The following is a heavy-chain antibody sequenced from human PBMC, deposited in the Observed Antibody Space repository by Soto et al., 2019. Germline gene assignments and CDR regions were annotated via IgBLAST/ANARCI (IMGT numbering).Heavy chain of an antibody. D-gene: IGHD3-3*01. CDR2: INAGNDNT. CDR3: ARVGQNYYGMDV. Sequence: ASVKVSCKASGYTFTSYAMHWVRQAPGQRLEWMGWINAGNDNTKYSQKFQGRVTITRDTSGSTVYMELSSLSSEDTAVYYCARVGQNYYGMDVWGQGTTVTVSS. CDR1: GYTFTSYA. J-gene: IGHJ6*02. V-gene: IGHV1-3*01.